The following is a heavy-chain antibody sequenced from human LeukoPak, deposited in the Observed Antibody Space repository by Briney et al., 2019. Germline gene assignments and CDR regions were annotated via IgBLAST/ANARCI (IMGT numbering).Heavy chain of an antibody. V-gene: IGHV4-39*01. Sequence: PSETLSLTCTVSGGSISSSNYLWGWIRQPPGKGLEWIGSIYYSGSTYHNPSFKSRLTISVDTSKNQFSLRLSSVTAADTAMYYCARQGDGCSGGSCYARTIDYWGQGTLVTVSS. CDR3: ARQGDGCSGGSCYARTIDY. J-gene: IGHJ4*02. CDR2: IYYSGST. D-gene: IGHD2-15*01. CDR1: GGSISSSNYL.